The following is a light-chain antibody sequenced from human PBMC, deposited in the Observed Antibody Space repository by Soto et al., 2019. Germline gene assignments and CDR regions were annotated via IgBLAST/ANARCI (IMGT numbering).Light chain of an antibody. V-gene: IGLV2-23*03. Sequence: QSALAQPASVSGSPGQSISISCTGTSRDVVTYNLVSWYQQHPGKAPTVLIYEGTKRPSGVSNRFSGSKSGNTASLTISGLQTEDEADYYCYSFAGSTTFSYVFGPGTKV. CDR2: EGT. CDR1: SRDVVTYNL. J-gene: IGLJ1*01. CDR3: YSFAGSTTFSYV.